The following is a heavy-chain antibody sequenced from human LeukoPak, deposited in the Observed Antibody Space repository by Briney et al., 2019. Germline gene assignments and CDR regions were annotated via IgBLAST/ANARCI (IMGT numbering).Heavy chain of an antibody. CDR3: TGGGSIAVAGY. Sequence: GGSLRLSCAGSGITFSGFWMHWVRQPPGKGLVWVSRINSDGSSTNYADSVKGRFTISRDNAKNTVYLQMNSLRVEDTAVYYCTGGGSIAVAGYWGQGTLVTVSS. CDR2: INSDGSST. CDR1: GITFSGFW. V-gene: IGHV3-74*01. J-gene: IGHJ4*02. D-gene: IGHD6-19*01.